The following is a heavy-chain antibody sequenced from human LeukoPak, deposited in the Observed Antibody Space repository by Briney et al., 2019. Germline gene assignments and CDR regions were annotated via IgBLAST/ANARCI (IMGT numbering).Heavy chain of an antibody. Sequence: ASVKVSCKASGYTFINFDVNWVRQAPGQGLEWMGWVNPNSGETESPLKFQGRVTMTRDTSINTAYMKLSSLSSDDTAVYYCARGDSGGWYAAMDVWGQGTTVSVSS. CDR2: VNPNSGET. CDR1: GYTFINFD. CDR3: ARGDSGGWYAAMDV. J-gene: IGHJ6*02. V-gene: IGHV1-8*01. D-gene: IGHD6-19*01.